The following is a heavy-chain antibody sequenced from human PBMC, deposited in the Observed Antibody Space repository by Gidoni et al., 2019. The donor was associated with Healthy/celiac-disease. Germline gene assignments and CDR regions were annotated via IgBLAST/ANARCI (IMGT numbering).Heavy chain of an antibody. V-gene: IGHV4-31*03. J-gene: IGHJ4*02. CDR1: GGSISSGGYY. CDR3: ARDHYDILTGYYIGDY. D-gene: IGHD3-9*01. Sequence: QVQLQESGPGLVKPSQTLSRTCTVSGGSISSGGYYWSWIRQHPGKGLEWIGYIYYSGSTYYNPSLKSRVTISVDTSKNQFSLKLSSVTAADTAVYYCARDHYDILTGYYIGDYWGQGTLVTVSS. CDR2: IYYSGST.